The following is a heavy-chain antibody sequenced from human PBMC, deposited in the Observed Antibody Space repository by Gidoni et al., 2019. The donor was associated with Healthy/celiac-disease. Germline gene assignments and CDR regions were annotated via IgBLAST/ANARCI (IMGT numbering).Heavy chain of an antibody. CDR1: GGTFSRYA. Sequence: QVQLVQSGAEVKKPGSSVKVSCKASGGTFSRYAISWVRQAPGPGLEWMGGIIPIFGTANYAQKVQGRVTITADESTSTAYMELSSLRSEDTAVYYCARVAAHSQYNYYYYYGMDVWGQGTTVTVSS. CDR3: ARVAAHSQYNYYYYYGMDV. J-gene: IGHJ6*02. D-gene: IGHD6-6*01. CDR2: IIPIFGTA. V-gene: IGHV1-69*01.